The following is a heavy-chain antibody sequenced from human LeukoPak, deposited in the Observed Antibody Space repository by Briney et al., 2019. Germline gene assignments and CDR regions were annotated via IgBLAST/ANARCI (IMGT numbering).Heavy chain of an antibody. J-gene: IGHJ4*02. CDR1: GFTFSSYA. CDR2: ISGSGGST. V-gene: IGHV3-23*01. CDR3: ATRPHYDFWSGYSVLGHYFDY. D-gene: IGHD3-3*01. Sequence: GGSLRLSCAASGFTFSSYAMSWVRQAPGKGLEWVSAISGSGGSTYYADSVKGRFTISRGNSKNTLYLQMNSLRAEDTAVYYCATRPHYDFWSGYSVLGHYFDYWGQGTLVTVSS.